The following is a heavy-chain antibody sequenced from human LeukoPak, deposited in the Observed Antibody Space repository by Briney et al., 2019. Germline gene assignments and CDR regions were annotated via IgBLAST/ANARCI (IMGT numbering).Heavy chain of an antibody. CDR1: GYNFTDYW. Sequence: GESLKISCKCAGYNFTDYWIGWVRQVPGEGLEWMGIINPGDSDTRSSPSFQGQVTISVDKSVNTAYLRWKSLRSSDTAIYYCARLPSERFRFFQFWGRGTLVTVSS. D-gene: IGHD3-3*01. CDR2: INPGDSDT. CDR3: ARLPSERFRFFQF. V-gene: IGHV5-51*01. J-gene: IGHJ1*01.